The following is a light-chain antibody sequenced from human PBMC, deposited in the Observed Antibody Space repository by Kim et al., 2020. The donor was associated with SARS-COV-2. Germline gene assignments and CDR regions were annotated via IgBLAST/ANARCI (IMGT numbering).Light chain of an antibody. CDR3: QQTHSTRWT. J-gene: IGKJ1*01. V-gene: IGKV1-39*01. CDR2: ASS. Sequence: ASVGDRVTITCRASQSISNNLSWYQQKPGKAPNLLVYASSSLRSGVQSRFSGSGSGTDFTLTISSLQPEDFATYYCQQTHSTRWTFGQGTKVDSK. CDR1: QSISNN.